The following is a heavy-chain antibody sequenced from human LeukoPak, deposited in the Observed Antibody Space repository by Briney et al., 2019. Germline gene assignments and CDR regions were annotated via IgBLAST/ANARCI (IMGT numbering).Heavy chain of an antibody. CDR2: IRSKANSYAT. J-gene: IGHJ3*02. V-gene: IGHV3-73*01. Sequence: GGSLKLSCAASGFTFSGSAMHWVRQASGKRLEWVGRIRSKANSYATAYAASVKGRFTISRDDSKNTAYLQMNSLKTEDTAVYYCVSGRDAFDIWGQGTMVTVSS. CDR3: VSGRDAFDI. CDR1: GFTFSGSA.